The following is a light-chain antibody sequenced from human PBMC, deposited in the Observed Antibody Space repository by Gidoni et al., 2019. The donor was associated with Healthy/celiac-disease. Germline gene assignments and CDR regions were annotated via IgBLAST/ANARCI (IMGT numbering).Light chain of an antibody. Sequence: EIVLTQSPATLSLSPGERATLSCRASQSVSSYLAWYQQKPGQAPRLLIYDASNRATGIPARFSGSGSGTDFTLTISSLEPEDFAVYYCQQRSNSLTFGPXTKVDIK. J-gene: IGKJ3*01. CDR1: QSVSSY. CDR2: DAS. V-gene: IGKV3-11*01. CDR3: QQRSNSLT.